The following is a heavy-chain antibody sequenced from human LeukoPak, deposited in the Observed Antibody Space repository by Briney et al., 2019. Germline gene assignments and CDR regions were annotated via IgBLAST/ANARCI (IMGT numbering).Heavy chain of an antibody. CDR2: IIPIFGTA. Sequence: ASVKVSCKASGYTFTSYAISWVRQAPGQGLEWMGGIIPIFGTANYAQKFQGRVTITADESTSTAYMELSSLRSEDTAVYYCATDLSRFDAFDIWGQGTMVTVSS. CDR3: ATDLSRFDAFDI. D-gene: IGHD2/OR15-2a*01. V-gene: IGHV1-69*13. J-gene: IGHJ3*02. CDR1: GYTFTSYA.